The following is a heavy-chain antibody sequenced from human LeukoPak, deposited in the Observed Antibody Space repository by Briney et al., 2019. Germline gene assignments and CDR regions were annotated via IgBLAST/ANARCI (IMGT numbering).Heavy chain of an antibody. J-gene: IGHJ4*02. CDR2: IYYSGST. V-gene: IGHV4-59*08. CDR3: ARGTCSNGVCYRYGEGFHY. D-gene: IGHD2-8*01. Sequence: SETLSLTCTVSNDSISSYYWSWIRQPPGKGLEWIGYIYYSGSTNYNPSLKSRVTISVDTSKNQFSLKLNSVTAADTAVYYCARGTCSNGVCYRYGEGFHYWGQGTLVTVSS. CDR1: NDSISSYY.